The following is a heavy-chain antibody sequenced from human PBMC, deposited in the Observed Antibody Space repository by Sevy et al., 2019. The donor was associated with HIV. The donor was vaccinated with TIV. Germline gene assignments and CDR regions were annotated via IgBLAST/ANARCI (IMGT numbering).Heavy chain of an antibody. J-gene: IGHJ4*02. CDR2: IWYDGTIK. CDR3: ARGGGYCGGDCYSIDY. CDR1: GFTFSSYV. D-gene: IGHD2-21*02. Sequence: GGSLRLSCAASGFTFSSYVMHWLRQAPGKGLEWVAVIWYDGTIKYYADSVKGRFTISRDNSKDTLFLQMNSLTPEDTAVYYCARGGGYCGGDCYSIDYWGQGALVTVSS. V-gene: IGHV3-33*08.